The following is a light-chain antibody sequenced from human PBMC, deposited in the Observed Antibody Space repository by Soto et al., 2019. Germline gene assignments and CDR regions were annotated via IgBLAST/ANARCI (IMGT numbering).Light chain of an antibody. CDR3: QQYNNWQFT. CDR1: QTIRSN. J-gene: IGKJ3*01. CDR2: APS. V-gene: IGKV3-15*01. Sequence: EIVMTQSPATVSVSPGDTAALSCRASQTIRSNLAWYQQKPGQAPRLLIYAPSTRATGIPARFSGSGSGTDFTLTISSLQSEDFAVYYCQQYNNWQFTFGPGTKVDI.